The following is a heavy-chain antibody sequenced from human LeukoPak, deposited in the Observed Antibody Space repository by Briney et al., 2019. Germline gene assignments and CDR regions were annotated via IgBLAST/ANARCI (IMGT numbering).Heavy chain of an antibody. CDR2: INPNSGGT. CDR1: GYTFTGYY. D-gene: IGHD6-19*01. CDR3: ARAQGIAVAGTFDY. Sequence: ASVKVSCKASGYTFTGYYMHWVRQAPGQGLEWMGWINPNSGGTNYAQKFQGRVTMTRDTSISTAYMELSRLRSDDTAVYYCARAQGIAVAGTFDYWGQGTLVTLSS. V-gene: IGHV1-2*02. J-gene: IGHJ4*02.